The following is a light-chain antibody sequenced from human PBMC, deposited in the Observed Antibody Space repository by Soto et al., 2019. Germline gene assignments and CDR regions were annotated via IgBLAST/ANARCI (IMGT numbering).Light chain of an antibody. V-gene: IGKV3-11*01. J-gene: IGKJ4*01. Sequence: EVVLTQSPATLSLSPGERAALSCTASQVLASDLAWYQQRPGQPPRLVISDISRRATGIPARFSGSGFRTVFTLTISSLEPEDFAVYYCQHRSNRLTFGGGTRVE. CDR1: QVLASD. CDR3: QHRSNRLT. CDR2: DIS.